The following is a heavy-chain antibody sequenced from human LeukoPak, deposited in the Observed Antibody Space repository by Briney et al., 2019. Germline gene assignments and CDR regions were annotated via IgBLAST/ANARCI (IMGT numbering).Heavy chain of an antibody. CDR2: INPNSGGT. V-gene: IGHV1-2*02. CDR3: ARVVEGTSMIDY. CDR1: GYTFTGHY. D-gene: IGHD5-18*01. J-gene: IGHJ4*02. Sequence: ASVTVSCKASGYTFTGHYIHWVRQAPGQGLEWMGWINPNSGGTNYAQKFQGRVTMTRDTSISTAYMELSRLRSDDTAVYYCARVVEGTSMIDYWGQGTLVTVSS.